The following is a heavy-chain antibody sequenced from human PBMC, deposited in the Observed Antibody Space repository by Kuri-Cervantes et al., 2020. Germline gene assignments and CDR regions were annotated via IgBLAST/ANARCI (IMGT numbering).Heavy chain of an antibody. D-gene: IGHD3-9*01. CDR2: IKQDGSET. V-gene: IGHV3-7*04. J-gene: IGHJ6*03. CDR3: ARDVEEGYRFGFFDYNFFYMDV. CDR1: GFTFSSYW. Sequence: GESLKISCAASGFTFSSYWMSWVRQAPGKGLEWLANIKQDGSETYYVDSVEGRFTISRDNAKKSLYLQMNSLRAEDTAVYYCARDVEEGYRFGFFDYNFFYMDVWGKGTTVTVSS.